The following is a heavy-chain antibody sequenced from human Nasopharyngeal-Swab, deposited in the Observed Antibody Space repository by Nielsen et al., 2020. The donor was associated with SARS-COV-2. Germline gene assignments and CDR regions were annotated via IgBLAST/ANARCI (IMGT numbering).Heavy chain of an antibody. CDR3: ARGMTTVTL. V-gene: IGHV3-9*01. CDR2: ISWNSGSI. J-gene: IGHJ4*02. Sequence: GGSLRLSCAASGFTFDDYAMHWVRQAPGKGLEWVSGISWNSGSIGYADSVKGRFTISRDNAKNSLYLQMNSLRAGDTALYYCARGMTTVTLWGQGTLVTVSS. D-gene: IGHD4-17*01. CDR1: GFTFDDYA.